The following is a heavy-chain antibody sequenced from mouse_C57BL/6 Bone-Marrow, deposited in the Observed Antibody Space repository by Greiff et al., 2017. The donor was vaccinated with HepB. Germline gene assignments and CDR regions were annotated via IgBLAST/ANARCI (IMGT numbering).Heavy chain of an antibody. V-gene: IGHV5-15*01. Sequence: EVQRVESGGGLVQPGGSLKLSCAASGFTFSDYGMAWVRQAPRKGPEWVAFISNLAYSIYYADTVTGRITISRENATNTLYLEMSRLRSEDTAMYYCARPDYYGSGWYFDVWGTGTTVTVSS. D-gene: IGHD1-1*01. CDR3: ARPDYYGSGWYFDV. J-gene: IGHJ1*03. CDR2: ISNLAYSI. CDR1: GFTFSDYG.